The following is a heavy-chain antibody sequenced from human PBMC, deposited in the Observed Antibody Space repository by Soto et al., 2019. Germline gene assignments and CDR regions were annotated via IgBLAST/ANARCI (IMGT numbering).Heavy chain of an antibody. D-gene: IGHD2-15*01. CDR2: RYYSEIT. CDR3: ARTKCSGGSCYSWSLDY. CDR1: GGSITTGGYY. V-gene: IGHV4-31*03. Sequence: SETLFLTCTVSGGSITTGGYYWSWIRQLPGKGLEWIGHRYYSEITYYNPSLKSRVSISLDTSKNQFSLKLSFVTAADTAMYYCARTKCSGGSCYSWSLDYWGQGTPVTVSS. J-gene: IGHJ4*02.